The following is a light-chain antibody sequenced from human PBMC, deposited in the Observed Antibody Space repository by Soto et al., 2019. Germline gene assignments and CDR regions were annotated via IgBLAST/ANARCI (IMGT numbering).Light chain of an antibody. CDR2: GAS. CDR3: QQYNTWPPWT. V-gene: IGKV3-15*01. CDR1: QSVSSN. Sequence: EIVMTQSPGTLSVSPGERATLSCRASQSVSSNLAWYQQKPRQAPRLLIYGASTRATGIPARFSGSGSGTEFTLTISSLQSEDFAVYYCQQYNTWPPWTFGQGTKLDI. J-gene: IGKJ1*01.